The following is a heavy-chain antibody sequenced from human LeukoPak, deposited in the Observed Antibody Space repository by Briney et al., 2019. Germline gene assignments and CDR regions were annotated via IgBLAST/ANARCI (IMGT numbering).Heavy chain of an antibody. Sequence: SETLSLTCTVSGDSLGSSRYYWGWIRQPPGKGLQWIGSMYYSGSTYYGPSLKSRVTISVDTSKNQFSLRLSSVTAADTALYYCARRQAGALEQSVFDIWGQGTMVTVSS. CDR2: MYYSGST. J-gene: IGHJ3*02. D-gene: IGHD3-3*01. CDR1: GDSLGSSRYY. V-gene: IGHV4-39*01. CDR3: ARRQAGALEQSVFDI.